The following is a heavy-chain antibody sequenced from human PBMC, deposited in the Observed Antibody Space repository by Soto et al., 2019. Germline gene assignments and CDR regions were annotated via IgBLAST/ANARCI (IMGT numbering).Heavy chain of an antibody. CDR1: GGTFSSYA. J-gene: IGHJ5*02. CDR2: IIPIFGTA. Sequence: QVQLVQSGAEVKKPGSSVKVSCKASGGTFSSYAISWVRQAPGQGLEWMGGIIPIFGTANYAQKFQGRVTITADESPSTAYLELSSLRSEDTAVYYCARDGDLAVAGNNWFDPWGQGTLVTVSS. D-gene: IGHD6-19*01. CDR3: ARDGDLAVAGNNWFDP. V-gene: IGHV1-69*01.